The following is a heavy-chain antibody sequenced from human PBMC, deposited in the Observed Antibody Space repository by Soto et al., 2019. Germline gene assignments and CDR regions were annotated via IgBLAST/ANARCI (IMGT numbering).Heavy chain of an antibody. D-gene: IGHD3-3*02. J-gene: IGHJ5*02. CDR3: ARTHCHFRSAYYIRSFDP. V-gene: IGHV1-8*01. CDR1: GYPFTSYY. CDR2: MNPNSGNT. Sequence: SVKVSCTASGYPFTSYYINWVRQATGQGLEWMGWMNPNSGNTGYAQKFQGRVTMTRNTSISTAYMELSSLRSEDTAVYYPARTHCHFRSAYYIRSFDPWGNGNLVPVYS.